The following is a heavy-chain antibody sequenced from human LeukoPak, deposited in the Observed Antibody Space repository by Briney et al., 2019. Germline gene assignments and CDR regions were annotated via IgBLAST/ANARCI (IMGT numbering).Heavy chain of an antibody. J-gene: IGHJ4*02. Sequence: GGSLRLSCAASGFTLSDYYMSWIRQAPGKGLEWVSYSSSSGSTVYYADSVKGRFAISRDNAKNSLYLQMNSLRAEDTAVYYCARRRDFIDYWGQGTLVTVSS. V-gene: IGHV3-11*01. CDR1: GFTLSDYY. CDR2: SSSSGSTV. CDR3: ARRRDFIDY. D-gene: IGHD3/OR15-3a*01.